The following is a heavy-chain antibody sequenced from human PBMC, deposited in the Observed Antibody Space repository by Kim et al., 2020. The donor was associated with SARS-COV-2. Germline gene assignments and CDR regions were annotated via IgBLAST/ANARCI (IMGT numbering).Heavy chain of an antibody. CDR2: TNTNTGNP. D-gene: IGHD3-22*01. CDR3: ARDWYDSSGYYSVEGRVDYFDY. CDR1: GYTFTSYA. Sequence: ASVKVSCKASGYTFTSYAMNWVRQAPGQGLEWMGWTNTNTGNPTYAQGFTGRFVFSLDTSVSTAYLQISSLKAEDTAVYYCARDWYDSSGYYSVEGRVDYFDYWGQGTLVTVSS. V-gene: IGHV7-4-1*02. J-gene: IGHJ4*02.